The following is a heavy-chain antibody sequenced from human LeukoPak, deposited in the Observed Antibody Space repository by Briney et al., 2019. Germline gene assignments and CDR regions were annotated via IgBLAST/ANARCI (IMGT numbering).Heavy chain of an antibody. J-gene: IGHJ4*02. CDR1: GGSISSYY. Sequence: KPSETLSLTCTVSGGSISSYYWSWIRQPPGKGLEWIGRIYTSGSTNYNPSLKSRVTMSVDTSKNQFSLKLSSVTAADTAVYYCATRIAVAGTSGYYFDYWGQGTLVTVSS. CDR3: ATRIAVAGTSGYYFDY. D-gene: IGHD6-19*01. CDR2: IYTSGST. V-gene: IGHV4-4*07.